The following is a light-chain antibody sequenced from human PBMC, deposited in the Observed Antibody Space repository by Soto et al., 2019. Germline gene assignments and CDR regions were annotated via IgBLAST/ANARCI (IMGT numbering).Light chain of an antibody. V-gene: IGLV2-23*02. CDR3: CSYAGTSTHTV. CDR1: SSDVGSYKL. Sequence: QSALTQPASVSGSPGQSITISCTGTSSDVGSYKLVSWYQQHPGKAPKLLISEVSKRPSGISDRFSGSKSGSTASLTIAGRQDEDEADYYCCSYAGTSTHTVFGGGTQLTVL. J-gene: IGLJ7*01. CDR2: EVS.